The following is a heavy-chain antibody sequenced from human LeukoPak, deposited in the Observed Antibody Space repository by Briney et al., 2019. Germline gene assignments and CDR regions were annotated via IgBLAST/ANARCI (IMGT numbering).Heavy chain of an antibody. D-gene: IGHD3-3*01. V-gene: IGHV1-69*13. CDR3: ARGSPLNFWSGYHFHYYYYMDV. J-gene: IGHJ6*03. CDR1: GGTFSSYA. Sequence: SVKVSCKASGGTFSSYAISWVRQAPGQGLEWMGGIIPIFGTANYAQKFQGRVTITADESTSTAYMELSSLRSEDTAVYYCARGSPLNFWSGYHFHYYYYMDVWGKGTTVTVSS. CDR2: IIPIFGTA.